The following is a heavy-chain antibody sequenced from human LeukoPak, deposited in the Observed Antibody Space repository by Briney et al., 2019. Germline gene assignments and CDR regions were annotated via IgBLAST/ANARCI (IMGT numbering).Heavy chain of an antibody. CDR3: ARIGDYDILTGYSN. V-gene: IGHV1-8*03. J-gene: IGHJ3*01. Sequence: GASVKVSCKASGYTFTSYDINWVRQATGQGLEWMGWMNPNSGNTGYAQKFQGRVTITRNTSISTAYMELSSLRSEDTAVYYCARIGDYDILTGYSNWGQGTMVTVSS. CDR2: MNPNSGNT. D-gene: IGHD3-9*01. CDR1: GYTFTSYD.